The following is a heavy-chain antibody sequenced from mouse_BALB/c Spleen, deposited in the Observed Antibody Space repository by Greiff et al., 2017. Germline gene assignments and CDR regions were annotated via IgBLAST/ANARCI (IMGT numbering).Heavy chain of an antibody. CDR1: GFAFSSYD. V-gene: IGHV5-12-1*01. CDR2: ISSGGGST. J-gene: IGHJ4*01. Sequence: DVHLVESGGGLVKPGGSLKLSCAASGFAFSSYDMSWVRQTPEKRLEWVAYISSGGGSTYYPDTVKGRFTISRDNAKNTLYLQMSSLKSEDTAMYYCARGGGLRLEYYAMDYWGQGTSVTVSS. D-gene: IGHD1-2*01. CDR3: ARGGGLRLEYYAMDY.